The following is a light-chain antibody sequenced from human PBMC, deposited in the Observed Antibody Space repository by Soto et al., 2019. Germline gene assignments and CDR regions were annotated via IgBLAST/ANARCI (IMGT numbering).Light chain of an antibody. CDR1: QSLLYSPNNKNY. J-gene: IGKJ1*01. CDR3: QQYTVTPKP. CDR2: WAS. Sequence: DIVMTQSPDSLAVSLGERATIDCKSSQSLLYSPNNKNYLAWYQQKPGQPPKLLIYWASTRESGVPDRFTGRGSVTDLPITINSLQAEDAAVYCCQQYTVTPKPFGRGTKVKIK. V-gene: IGKV4-1*01.